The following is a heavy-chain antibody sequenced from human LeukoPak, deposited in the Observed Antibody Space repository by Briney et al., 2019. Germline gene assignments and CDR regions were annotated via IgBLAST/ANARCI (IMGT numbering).Heavy chain of an antibody. CDR2: IHHSGST. CDR3: ARVMDYYGSGSYPGGMDV. CDR1: GYSISSGYY. V-gene: IGHV4-38-2*01. Sequence: PSETLSLTRAVSGYSISSGYYWGWIRQPPGKGLEWIGSIHHSGSTYYNPSLKSRVTISVDTSKNQFSLKLSSVTAADTAVYYCARVMDYYGSGSYPGGMDVWGKGNTVTVSS. D-gene: IGHD3-10*01. J-gene: IGHJ6*04.